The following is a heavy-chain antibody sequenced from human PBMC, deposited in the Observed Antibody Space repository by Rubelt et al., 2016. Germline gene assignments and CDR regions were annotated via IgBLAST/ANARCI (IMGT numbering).Heavy chain of an antibody. CDR2: INPNSGGT. V-gene: IGHV1-2*02. CDR1: GGTFSSYA. CDR3: ARGIRAAAGHFDY. J-gene: IGHJ4*02. Sequence: QVQLVQSGAEVKKPGSSVKVSCKASGGTFSSYAISWVRQAPGQGLEWMGWINPNSGGTNNAQSVQGRVTMTRETSISTAYMGLSRLRSDDTAVYYCARGIRAAAGHFDYWGQGTLVTVSS. D-gene: IGHD6-13*01.